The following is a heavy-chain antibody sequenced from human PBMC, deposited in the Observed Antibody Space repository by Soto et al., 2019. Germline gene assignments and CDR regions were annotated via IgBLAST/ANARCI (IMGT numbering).Heavy chain of an antibody. V-gene: IGHV4-4*07. CDR1: GGSISSYY. CDR3: AGDEGYYYSGVDV. CDR2: IYPSGNT. J-gene: IGHJ6*02. Sequence: SETLSLTCAVSGGSISSYYWSWIRQTAGKGLEWIGRIYPSGNTNYNPSLKSRVTMSIDTSKNQLSLKLRSVTAADTAVYFCAGDEGYYYSGVDVWGQGTAVTVSS.